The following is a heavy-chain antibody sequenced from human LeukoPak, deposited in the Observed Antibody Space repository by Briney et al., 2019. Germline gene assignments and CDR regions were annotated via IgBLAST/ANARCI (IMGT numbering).Heavy chain of an antibody. CDR1: GFTFSSYA. D-gene: IGHD1-14*01. Sequence: PGRSLRLSCAASGFTFSSYAMHWVRQAPGKGLEWVAVISYDGSNKYYADSVKGRFTISRDDSRNTLYLQINSLKTEDTAVYYCTTRRQDGCWGQGTLVTVS. CDR3: TTRRQDGC. V-gene: IGHV3-30*07. J-gene: IGHJ4*02. CDR2: ISYDGSNK.